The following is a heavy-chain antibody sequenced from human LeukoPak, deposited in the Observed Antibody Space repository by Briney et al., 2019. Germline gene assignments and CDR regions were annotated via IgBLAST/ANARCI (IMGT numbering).Heavy chain of an antibody. Sequence: SETLSLTCTVSGYSISSGYYWGWIRQPPGKGLEWIGEINHSGSTNYNPSLKSRVTISVDTSKNQFSLKLSSVTAADTAVYYCARKPPSITMITTWGQGTLVTVSS. J-gene: IGHJ5*02. CDR2: INHSGST. CDR3: ARKPPSITMITT. CDR1: GYSISSGYY. V-gene: IGHV4-38-2*02. D-gene: IGHD3-22*01.